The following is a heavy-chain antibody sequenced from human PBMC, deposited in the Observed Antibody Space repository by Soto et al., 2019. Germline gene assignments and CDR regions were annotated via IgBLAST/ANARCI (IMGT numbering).Heavy chain of an antibody. CDR2: INPNSGGT. J-gene: IGHJ6*02. D-gene: IGHD5-18*01. V-gene: IGHV1-2*02. CDR1: GYTFTGYY. CDR3: ARERVDTAMVNDYYYGMDV. Sequence: ASVKISCKASGYTFTGYYMHWVRQAPGQGLEWMGWINPNSGGTNYAQKFQGRVTMTRDTSISTAYMELGRLRSDDTAVYYCARERVDTAMVNDYYYGMDVWGQGTTVTVS.